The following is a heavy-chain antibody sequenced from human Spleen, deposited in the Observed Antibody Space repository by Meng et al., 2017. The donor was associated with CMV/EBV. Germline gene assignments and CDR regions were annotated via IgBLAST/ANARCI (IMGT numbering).Heavy chain of an antibody. J-gene: IGHJ4*02. D-gene: IGHD1-26*01. V-gene: IGHV1-46*01. CDR2: INPSGGST. CDR1: GYTCTGYY. Sequence: KASGYTCTGYYMHWVRQAPGQGLEWMGIINPSGGSTSYAQKFQGRVTMTRDTSTSTVYMELSSLRSEDTAVYYCARAFHGSYYFFDYWGQGTLVTVSS. CDR3: ARAFHGSYYFFDY.